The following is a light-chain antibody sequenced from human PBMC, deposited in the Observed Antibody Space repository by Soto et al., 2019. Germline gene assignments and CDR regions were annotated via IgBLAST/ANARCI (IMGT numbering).Light chain of an antibody. V-gene: IGKV3-20*01. CDR2: GAS. J-gene: IGKJ1*01. CDR1: QSVSSSY. CDR3: QHYGTSLTP. Sequence: EDVLTQSPGTLSLSPGERATLSCRASQSVSSSYLAWYQQKPGQAPRLLIYGASSRATGIPDRFSGSGSGTDFTLTISRLEPEDFAVYYCQHYGTSLTPFGQR.